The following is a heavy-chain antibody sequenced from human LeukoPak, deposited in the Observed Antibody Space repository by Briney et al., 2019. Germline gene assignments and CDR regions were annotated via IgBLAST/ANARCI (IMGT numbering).Heavy chain of an antibody. V-gene: IGHV3-30*18. J-gene: IGHJ6*02. CDR1: GFTFSSYG. CDR2: ISYDGSNK. CDR3: AKSSSWYYYYYGMDV. Sequence: GGSLRLSCAASGFTFSSYGMHWVRQAPGKGLEWVAVISYDGSNKYYADSVKGRFTISRDNSKNTLYLQMNSLRAEDTAVYYCAKSSSWYYYYYGMDVWGQGTTVTVSS. D-gene: IGHD6-13*01.